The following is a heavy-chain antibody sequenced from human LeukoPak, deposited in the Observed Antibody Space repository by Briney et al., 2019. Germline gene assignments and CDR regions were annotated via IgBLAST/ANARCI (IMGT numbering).Heavy chain of an antibody. Sequence: GGSLRLSCAASGFTFSSYGMHWVRQAPGKGLEWVAFIRYDGSNKYYADSVKGRFTISRDNSKNTLYLQMNSLRAEDTAVYYCAKETGRGYYAEQFDYWGQGTLVTVSS. CDR1: GFTFSSYG. V-gene: IGHV3-30*02. J-gene: IGHJ4*02. CDR3: AKETGRGYYAEQFDY. D-gene: IGHD3-22*01. CDR2: IRYDGSNK.